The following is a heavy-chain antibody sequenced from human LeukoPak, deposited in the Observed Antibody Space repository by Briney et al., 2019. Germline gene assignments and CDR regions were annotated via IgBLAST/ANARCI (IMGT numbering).Heavy chain of an antibody. CDR2: TNSDGSST. D-gene: IGHD2-21*01. Sequence: GGSLRLSCAASGFTFSSYWMHWGRQAPGKGLVWVSHTNSDGSSTTYADSVKGRFTISRDNAKNTLYLQMNSLRAEDTAVYSCARGAGGAIWGQGTLVTVSS. CDR1: GFTFSSYW. CDR3: ARGAGGAI. J-gene: IGHJ4*02. V-gene: IGHV3-74*01.